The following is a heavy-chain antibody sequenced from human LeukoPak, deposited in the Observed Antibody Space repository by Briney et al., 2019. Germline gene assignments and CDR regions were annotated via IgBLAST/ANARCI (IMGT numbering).Heavy chain of an antibody. D-gene: IGHD4-23*01. CDR3: ARERRLLRGDAFDV. CDR2: IYISGNT. J-gene: IGHJ3*01. CDR1: GGSLNTYY. Sequence: SETLSLTCSVSGGSLNTYYWSWIRQPAGKGLEWIGRIYISGNTNYNPSLQSRVTMSVDTSENQFSLKVSSVTAADTAVYYCARERRLLRGDAFDVWGQGTRVTVSS. V-gene: IGHV4-4*07.